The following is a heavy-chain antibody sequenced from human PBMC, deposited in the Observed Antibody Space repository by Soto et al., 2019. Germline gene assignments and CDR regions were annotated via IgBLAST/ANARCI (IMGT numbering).Heavy chain of an antibody. J-gene: IGHJ4*02. Sequence: GGSLSLSCAASGFTFSSYAMSWVRQAPGKGLEWVSAISGSGGSTYYADSVKGRFTISRDNSKNTLYLQMNSLRAEDTAVYYCARDGAPQNGHWDYFEYWGQGTLVTVSS. D-gene: IGHD1-26*01. CDR1: GFTFSSYA. CDR2: ISGSGGST. V-gene: IGHV3-23*01. CDR3: ARDGAPQNGHWDYFEY.